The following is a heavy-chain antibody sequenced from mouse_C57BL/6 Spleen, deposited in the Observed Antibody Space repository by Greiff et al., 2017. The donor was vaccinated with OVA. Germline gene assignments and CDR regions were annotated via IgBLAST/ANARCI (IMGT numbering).Heavy chain of an antibody. D-gene: IGHD1-1*01. J-gene: IGHJ1*03. CDR1: GYTFTSYW. Sequence: QVQLQQPGAELVKPGASVKLSCKASGYTFTSYWMHWVKQRPGRGLEWIGRIDPNSGGTKYNEQFKSKATLTVDKPSSTAYMQLSSLTSEDSAVYYCARSTTVVATDWYVDVWGTGTTVTVSS. CDR3: ARSTTVVATDWYVDV. CDR2: IDPNSGGT. V-gene: IGHV1-72*01.